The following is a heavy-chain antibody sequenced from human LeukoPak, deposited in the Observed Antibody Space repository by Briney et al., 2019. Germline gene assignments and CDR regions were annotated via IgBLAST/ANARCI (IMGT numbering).Heavy chain of an antibody. V-gene: IGHV1-2*02. CDR3: ARAYSSSWYDFDY. Sequence: ASVKVSCKTSGFTFTNYGISWVRQAPGQGLEWLGWINPNSGGTNYAQKFQGRVTMTRDTSISTAYMELSRLRSDDTAVYYCARAYSSSWYDFDYWGQGTLVTVSS. J-gene: IGHJ4*02. CDR2: INPNSGGT. CDR1: GFTFTNYG. D-gene: IGHD6-13*01.